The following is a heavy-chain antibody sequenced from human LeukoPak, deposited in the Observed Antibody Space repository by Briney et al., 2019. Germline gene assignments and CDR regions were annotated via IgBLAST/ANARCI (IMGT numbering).Heavy chain of an antibody. CDR2: TYYRSKWYN. J-gene: IGHJ4*02. CDR3: AREVDIVVVTAVNFDY. CDR1: GDSVSSNSAA. D-gene: IGHD2-21*02. Sequence: SQTLSLTCVISGDSVSSNSAAWNWIRQSPSRGLEWLGRTYYRSKWYNDYAESVKGRISINPDTSKNQFSLQLNSVTPEDTAVYYCAREVDIVVVTAVNFDYWGQGTLVTVSS. V-gene: IGHV6-1*01.